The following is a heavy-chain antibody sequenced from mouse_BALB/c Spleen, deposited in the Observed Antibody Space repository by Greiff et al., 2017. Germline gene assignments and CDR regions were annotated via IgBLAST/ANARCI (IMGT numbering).Heavy chain of an antibody. CDR3: AREGGLLWPPHWYFDV. V-gene: IGHV2-6-7*01. CDR1: GFSLTGYG. CDR2: IWGDGST. Sequence: QVQLKESGPGLVAPSQSLSITCTVSGFSLTGYGVNWVRQPPGKGLEWLGMIWGDGSTDYNSALKSRLSISKDNSKSQVFLKMNSLQTDDTARYYCAREGGLLWPPHWYFDVWGAGTTVTVSS. J-gene: IGHJ1*01. D-gene: IGHD2-10*01.